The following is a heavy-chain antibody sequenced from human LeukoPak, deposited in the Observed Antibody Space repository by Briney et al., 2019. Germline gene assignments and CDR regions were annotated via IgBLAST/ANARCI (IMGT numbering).Heavy chain of an antibody. CDR1: GYIFTDYY. CDR3: ARERRYYASGSYSDY. CDR2: INPNSGGT. J-gene: IGHJ4*02. V-gene: IGHV1/OR15-1*04. D-gene: IGHD3-10*01. Sequence: GASVKVSCKASGYIFTDYYMHWVRQAPGQELGWMGRINPNSGGTNYAQKLQGRVTLTTDTSTSTAYMELRSLRSDDTAVYFCARERRYYASGSYSDYWGQGTLVTVSS.